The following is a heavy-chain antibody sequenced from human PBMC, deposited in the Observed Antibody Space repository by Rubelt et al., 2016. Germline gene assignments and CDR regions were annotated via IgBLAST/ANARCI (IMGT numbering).Heavy chain of an antibody. CDR2: LENQIDGGTT. Sequence: EVQLVESGGGLVKPGGSLRLSCAASGFTFSSASMNWVRQAPGKGLEWVGRLENQIDGGTTDYAAPVKVRFTISKDDSKNTVYLKMNSLKPEDTAAYFCARDRDIVVVPSGFDSWGLGTLVTVSS. V-gene: IGHV3-15*07. CDR3: ARDRDIVVVPSGFDS. J-gene: IGHJ4*02. CDR1: GFTFSSAS. D-gene: IGHD2-2*01.